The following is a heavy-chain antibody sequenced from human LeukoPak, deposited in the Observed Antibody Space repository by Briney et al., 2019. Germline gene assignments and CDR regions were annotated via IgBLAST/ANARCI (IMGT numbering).Heavy chain of an antibody. CDR3: ARVPGITIFGVDYSYYYYYMDV. J-gene: IGHJ6*03. Sequence: PSETLSLTCTVSGYSSSSGYYWSWIRQPPGKGLEWSGEINHSGSTNYNPSLKSRVTISVDTSKNQFSLKLSSVTAADTAVYYCARVPGITIFGVDYSYYYYYMDVWGKGTTVAVSS. D-gene: IGHD3-3*01. V-gene: IGHV4-38-2*02. CDR2: INHSGST. CDR1: GYSSSSGYY.